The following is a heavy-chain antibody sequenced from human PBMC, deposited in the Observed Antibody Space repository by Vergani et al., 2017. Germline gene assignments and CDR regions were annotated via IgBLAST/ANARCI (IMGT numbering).Heavy chain of an antibody. CDR3: ASSPCYGSSWYYFDY. J-gene: IGHJ4*02. CDR2: ISYSSSSI. V-gene: IGHV3-21*01. Sequence: EVQLVESGGGLVKPGGSLRLSCAASGFTFSSYSMNWVRQAPGKGLEWVSSISYSSSSIYYADSVKGRFTISRDNAKNSLYLQMNSLRAEDTAVYYCASSPCYGSSWYYFDYWGQGSLVAVAS. D-gene: IGHD6-13*01. CDR1: GFTFSSYS.